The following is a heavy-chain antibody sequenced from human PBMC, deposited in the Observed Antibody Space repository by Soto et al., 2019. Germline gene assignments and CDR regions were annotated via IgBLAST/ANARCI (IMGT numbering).Heavy chain of an antibody. D-gene: IGHD2-8*01. CDR1: GGTFSSYA. J-gene: IGHJ4*02. CDR2: IIPIFGTA. Sequence: QVQLVQSGAEVKKPGSSVKGSCKASGGTFSSYAISWVRQAPGQGLEWMGGIIPIFGTANYAQKFQGRVTITADESMSTANMELSSLRSEDTAVYYCEREGRCTTGVCYTGISRHIDYWGQGTLVTVSS. CDR3: EREGRCTTGVCYTGISRHIDY. V-gene: IGHV1-69*01.